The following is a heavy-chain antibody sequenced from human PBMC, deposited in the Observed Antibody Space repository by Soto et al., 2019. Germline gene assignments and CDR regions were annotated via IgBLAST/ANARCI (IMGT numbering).Heavy chain of an antibody. Sequence: EVQLLESGGGLVQPGGSLRLSCAASGFTFSSYAMSWVRQAPGKGLEWVSAISGSGGSTYYADSVKGRFTISRDNSTTTLNLQMNRLKADDTGVYYCAKFRGLWFGELPDYFDYWGQGPLVTVSS. V-gene: IGHV3-23*01. CDR2: ISGSGGST. CDR1: GFTFSSYA. CDR3: AKFRGLWFGELPDYFDY. J-gene: IGHJ4*02. D-gene: IGHD3-10*01.